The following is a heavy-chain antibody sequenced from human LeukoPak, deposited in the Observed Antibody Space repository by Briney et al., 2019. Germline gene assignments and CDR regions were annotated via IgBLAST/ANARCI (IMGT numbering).Heavy chain of an antibody. CDR3: ARVRGIAAAGTFYYYYGMDV. V-gene: IGHV3-9*01. J-gene: IGHJ6*02. D-gene: IGHD6-13*01. CDR1: GFTFDDYA. CDR2: ISWNSGSI. Sequence: GGSLRLSCAASGFTFDDYAMHWVRQAPGKGLEWVSGISWNSGSIGYADSVKGRFTISRDNAKNSLYLQMNSLRAEDTALYYCARVRGIAAAGTFYYYYGMDVWGQGTTVTVSS.